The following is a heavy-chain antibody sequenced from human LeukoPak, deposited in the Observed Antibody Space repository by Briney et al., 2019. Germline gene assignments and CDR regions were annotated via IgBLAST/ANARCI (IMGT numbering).Heavy chain of an antibody. Sequence: SVKVSCKASGGTFSSYAISWVRQAPGQGLEWMGRIIPILGIANYAQKFQGRVTITADKSTSTAYMELSSLRSEDTAVYYRARDYASSGYGAFDIWGQGTMVTVSS. CDR3: ARDYASSGYGAFDI. CDR1: GGTFSSYA. D-gene: IGHD3-22*01. CDR2: IIPILGIA. V-gene: IGHV1-69*04. J-gene: IGHJ3*02.